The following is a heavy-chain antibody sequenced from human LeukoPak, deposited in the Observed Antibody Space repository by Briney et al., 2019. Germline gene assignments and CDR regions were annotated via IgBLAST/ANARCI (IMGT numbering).Heavy chain of an antibody. J-gene: IGHJ4*02. Sequence: SGGSLRLSCAASGFSFGSYWMTWVRQAPGKGLEWVANINKDGSAQYYVGSLKGRFTISRDNAKNSLYLQMNSLRAEDTAVYYCARDEPDNYYPHWGQGTLVTVSS. CDR3: ARDEPDNYYPH. D-gene: IGHD3-22*01. CDR2: INKDGSAQ. V-gene: IGHV3-7*01. CDR1: GFSFGSYW.